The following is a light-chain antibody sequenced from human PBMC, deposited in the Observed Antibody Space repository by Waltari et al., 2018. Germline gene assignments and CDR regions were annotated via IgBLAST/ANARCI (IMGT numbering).Light chain of an antibody. V-gene: IGKV3-20*01. CDR3: QQYGDSPPYT. Sequence: EIVLTQSPGTLSLSPGERATLSCRASQSVSSRYLAWYQQKPGQPPRLLIYDASSRAPGVPDRFGGSGSGTDFTLTISRLEPEDFAVYYCQQYGDSPPYTFGQGTKLEIK. CDR1: QSVSSRY. CDR2: DAS. J-gene: IGKJ2*01.